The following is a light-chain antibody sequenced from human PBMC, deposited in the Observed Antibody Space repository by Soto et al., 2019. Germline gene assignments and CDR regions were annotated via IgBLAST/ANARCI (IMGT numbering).Light chain of an antibody. J-gene: IGLJ2*01. V-gene: IGLV1-40*01. CDR2: GNS. CDR1: SSNIGAGFD. CDR3: QSSDSSLSGPRV. Sequence: QLVLTQPPSVSGAPGQRVTISCTGSSSNIGAGFDVHWYQRLPGTAPKLLIYGNSNRPSAVPDRFSGSKSGTLACLDITGLQAEDEADYYCQSSDSSLSGPRVFGGGTKLTVL.